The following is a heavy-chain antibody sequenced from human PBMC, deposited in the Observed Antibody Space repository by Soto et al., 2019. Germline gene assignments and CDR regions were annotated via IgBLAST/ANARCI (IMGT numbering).Heavy chain of an antibody. CDR3: AKALEVILPLEI. V-gene: IGHV3-23*01. Sequence: QLLESGGDLVQPGGSLRLSCAASGFTFSGYVMSWVRQGPGKGLEWVSSINGPGGSTYYADSVKGRFTISRDNSKNTLYLQMTSLRGDDAAVYYCAKALEVILPLEIWGQGTMVAVSS. CDR2: INGPGGST. CDR1: GFTFSGYV. D-gene: IGHD2-21*01. J-gene: IGHJ3*02.